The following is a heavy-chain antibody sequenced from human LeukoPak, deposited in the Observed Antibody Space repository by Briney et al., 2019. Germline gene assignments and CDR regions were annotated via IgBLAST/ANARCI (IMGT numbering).Heavy chain of an antibody. V-gene: IGHV4-39*07. CDR3: ARTYYYGSGGLDD. Sequence: SETLSLTCTVSGGSISSYYWGWIRQPPGKGLEWIGSIYYSGSTYYNPSLKSRVTISVDTSKNQFSLKLSSVTAADTAVYYCARTYYYGSGGLDDWGQGTLVTVSS. CDR2: IYYSGST. J-gene: IGHJ4*02. D-gene: IGHD3-10*01. CDR1: GGSISSYY.